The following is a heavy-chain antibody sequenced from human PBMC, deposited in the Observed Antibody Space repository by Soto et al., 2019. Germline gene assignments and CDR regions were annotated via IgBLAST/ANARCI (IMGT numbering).Heavy chain of an antibody. V-gene: IGHV1-3*01. J-gene: IGHJ6*02. CDR2: INAGNGNT. CDR3: ARESGDIVVVPAATEDYGMDV. D-gene: IGHD2-2*01. CDR1: GHTFSSYT. Sequence: ASVKVSCKASGHTFSSYTMHWVRQAPGQRLEWMGWINAGNGNTKYSQKFQARVTITRDATASTAYMELSSLKSEDTAVYYCARESGDIVVVPAATEDYGMDVWGQGTTVTVSS.